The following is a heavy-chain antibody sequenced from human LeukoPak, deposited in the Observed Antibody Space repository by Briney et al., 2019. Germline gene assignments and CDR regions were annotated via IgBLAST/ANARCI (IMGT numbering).Heavy chain of an antibody. V-gene: IGHV4-59*01. CDR2: ISNSGST. CDR3: ARVGRGDYVWGSYSFDF. CDR1: GDSISSYY. D-gene: IGHD3-16*01. J-gene: IGHJ4*02. Sequence: SETLSLTCTVSGDSISSYYWSWIRQPLGKSLEWIGYISNSGSTNYNPSIKSRVTISVDTSENHFSLKLSSVTAADTAIYYCARVGRGDYVWGSYSFDFWGQGTLVTVSS.